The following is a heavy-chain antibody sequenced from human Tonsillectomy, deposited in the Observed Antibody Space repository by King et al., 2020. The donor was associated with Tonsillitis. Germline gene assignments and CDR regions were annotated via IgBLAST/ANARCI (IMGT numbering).Heavy chain of an antibody. V-gene: IGHV3-30*03. CDR2: ISYDGSET. Sequence: VQLVESGGGVVQPGRSLRLSCAASGFTLGNYGMHWVRQAPGKGLEWVAGISYDGSETYYADSVKGRFTIYSDNSKNALYVQMNSLRDEDTAVFYCAARVIPAAANSENFQHWGHGTLVIVSS. D-gene: IGHD2-2*01. J-gene: IGHJ1*01. CDR3: AARVIPAAANSENFQH. CDR1: GFTLGNYG.